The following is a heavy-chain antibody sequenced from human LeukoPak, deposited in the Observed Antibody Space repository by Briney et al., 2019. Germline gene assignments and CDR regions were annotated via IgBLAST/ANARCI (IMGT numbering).Heavy chain of an antibody. Sequence: GGSLRLSCAASGFTFSSYAMSWVRQAPGKGLEWVSAISGSGGSTYYADSVKGRFTISGDNSKNTLFLQMSSLRAEDTAVYYCAHGAMYQLDYWGQGTLVTVSS. V-gene: IGHV3-23*01. CDR1: GFTFSSYA. CDR3: AHGAMYQLDY. CDR2: ISGSGGST. D-gene: IGHD2-2*01. J-gene: IGHJ4*02.